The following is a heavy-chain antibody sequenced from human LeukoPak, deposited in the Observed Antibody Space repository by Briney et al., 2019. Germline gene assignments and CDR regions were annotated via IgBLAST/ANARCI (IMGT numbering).Heavy chain of an antibody. D-gene: IGHD3-16*02. CDR2: INPSGGST. CDR1: GYTFTSYY. V-gene: IGHV1-46*01. J-gene: IGHJ4*02. Sequence: ASVKVSCKASGYTFTSYYMHWVRQAPGQGLEWMGIINPSGGSTSYAQKFQGRVTMTRDTSTSTVYMELSSLRSEDTAVYYCARGGLWAFGGVIAPPRYWGQGTLVTVSS. CDR3: ARGGLWAFGGVIAPPRY.